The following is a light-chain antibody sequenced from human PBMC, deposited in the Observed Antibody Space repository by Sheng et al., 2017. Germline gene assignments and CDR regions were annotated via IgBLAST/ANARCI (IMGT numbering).Light chain of an antibody. Sequence: EIVMTQSPATLSVSPGERATLSCRASQSVSTNLAWYQKKSGQAPTLLIYGASTRATGIPARFSASGSGTDFTLTISSLQAEDVAVYYCQQYYTEGTFGQGTKVEIK. CDR1: QSVSTN. CDR2: GAS. J-gene: IGKJ1*01. V-gene: IGKV3-15*01. CDR3: QQYYTEGT.